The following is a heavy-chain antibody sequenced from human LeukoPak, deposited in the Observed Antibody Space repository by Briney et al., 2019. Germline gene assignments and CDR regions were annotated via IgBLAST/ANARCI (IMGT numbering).Heavy chain of an antibody. Sequence: GGSLRLSCAASGFTFDDYGMSWVRQAPGQGLEWVSGINWNVGSAGYADSVKGRFTISSDNSKNSTYLQLNSLRSEDTALYYCARDRLRGIAARGFDYWGQGTLVTVSS. CDR2: INWNVGSA. CDR1: GFTFDDYG. CDR3: ARDRLRGIAARGFDY. D-gene: IGHD6-6*01. J-gene: IGHJ4*02. V-gene: IGHV3-20*04.